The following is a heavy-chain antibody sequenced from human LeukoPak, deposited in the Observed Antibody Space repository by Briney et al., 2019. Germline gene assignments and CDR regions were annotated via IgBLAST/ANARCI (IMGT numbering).Heavy chain of an antibody. CDR3: ARDRGYSSLDY. Sequence: GGSLRLSCAASGFSFSSSWMNWVRQAPGKGLEWVASMKQDGSEEYYVDPVKGRFTISRDNAKNSLYLQMNSLRAEDTAVYYCARDRGYSSLDYWGQGTLVTVSS. CDR2: MKQDGSEE. D-gene: IGHD6-13*01. V-gene: IGHV3-7*01. J-gene: IGHJ4*02. CDR1: GFSFSSSW.